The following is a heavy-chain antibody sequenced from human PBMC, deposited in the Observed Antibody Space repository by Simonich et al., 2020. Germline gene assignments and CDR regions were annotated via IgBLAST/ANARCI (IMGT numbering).Heavy chain of an antibody. CDR2: IYYSGSH. Sequence: QLQLQESGPGLVKPSETLSLTCTVSGGSISSSSYYWGWIRQPPGKGLGWIGRIYYSGSHYYTPSLKSRVTISVDTSKNQFSLKLSSVTAADTAVYYCARHAGFAFDIWGQGTMVTVSS. V-gene: IGHV4-39*01. CDR1: GGSISSSSYY. CDR3: ARHAGFAFDI. J-gene: IGHJ3*02. D-gene: IGHD6-13*01.